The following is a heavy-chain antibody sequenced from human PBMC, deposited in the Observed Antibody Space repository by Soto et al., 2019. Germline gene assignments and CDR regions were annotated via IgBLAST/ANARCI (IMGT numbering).Heavy chain of an antibody. D-gene: IGHD6-13*01. V-gene: IGHV3-33*01. CDR3: ARDSGIAAAGYYYYGMDV. CDR1: GFTFSSYG. J-gene: IGHJ6*02. CDR2: IWYDGSNK. Sequence: PGGSLRLSCAASGFTFSSYGMHWVRQAPGKGLEWVAVIWYDGSNKYYADSVKGRLTISRDNSKNTLYLQMNSLRAEDTAVYYCARDSGIAAAGYYYYGMDVWGQGTTVTVSS.